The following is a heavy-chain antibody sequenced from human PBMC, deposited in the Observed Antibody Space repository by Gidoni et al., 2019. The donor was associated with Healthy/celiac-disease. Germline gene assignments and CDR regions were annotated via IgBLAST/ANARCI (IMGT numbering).Heavy chain of an antibody. CDR2: IWYDGSNK. V-gene: IGHV3-33*01. CDR1: GFTYSSYG. D-gene: IGHD6-19*01. CDR3: ARDQYSSGWNYGMDV. Sequence: QVPLVESGGGVVQPGRPLSHSCAAYGFTYSSYGMHWVRQPPGKGLEWVAVIWYDGSNKYYADSVKGRFTISRDNSKNTLYLQMNSLRAEDTAVYYCARDQYSSGWNYGMDVWGQGTTVTVSS. J-gene: IGHJ6*02.